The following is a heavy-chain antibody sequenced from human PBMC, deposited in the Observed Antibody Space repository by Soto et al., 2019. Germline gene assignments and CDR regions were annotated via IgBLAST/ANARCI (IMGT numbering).Heavy chain of an antibody. CDR2: TSGSGDST. CDR1: GFTFSSYA. CDR3: AKDRDGAAAGPTKFYGMDV. J-gene: IGHJ6*02. D-gene: IGHD6-13*01. V-gene: IGHV3-23*01. Sequence: EVQLLESGGGLVQPGGSLRLSCAASGFTFSSYAMSWVRQAPGKGLEWVSVTSGSGDSTYYADSVRGRFTISRDNSKNTLYLQMNSLRAEDTAVYYCAKDRDGAAAGPTKFYGMDVWGQGTTVTVSS.